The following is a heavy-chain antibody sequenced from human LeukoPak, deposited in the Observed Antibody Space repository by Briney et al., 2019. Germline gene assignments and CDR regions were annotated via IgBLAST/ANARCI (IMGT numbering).Heavy chain of an antibody. J-gene: IGHJ3*01. V-gene: IGHV5-51*01. CDR3: GVSGDRVPLQDDVFDV. CDR1: GYSFTSYC. CDR2: IYPGDSGP. Sequence: GESLKISCKGSGYSFTSYCIGWVRQMPGKGLEWMGIIYPGDSGPTYSPSFQGQVTISVDKSINTAYLQWSSLQASDTAMYYCGVSGDRVPLQDDVFDVWGQGTMVTVST. D-gene: IGHD1-26*01.